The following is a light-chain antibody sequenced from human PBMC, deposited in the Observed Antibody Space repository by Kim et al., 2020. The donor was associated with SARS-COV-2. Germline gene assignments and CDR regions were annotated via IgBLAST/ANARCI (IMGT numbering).Light chain of an antibody. V-gene: IGKV1-17*01. J-gene: IGKJ1*01. CDR1: LGIIND. CDR2: GAP. Sequence: YMITIACRAGLGIINDLGWYEENPGTASTLLIYGAPAVQGAIPSRFSGSGSGTEFTLTISRLQPEDFAAYYCMQHHAYPRTFGQGTKVDIK. CDR3: MQHHAYPRT.